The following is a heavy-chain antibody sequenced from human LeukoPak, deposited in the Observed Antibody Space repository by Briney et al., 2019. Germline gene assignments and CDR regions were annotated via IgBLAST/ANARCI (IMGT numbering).Heavy chain of an antibody. Sequence: SETLSLTCIVSVGSMRSSRYDWGWVRQPPGKGLEWVGRSSYSGSIYYNPSLKSPVTISVDPSQNQFSLRLTSLTAPDTAVYYCARHGGSCYSYAFDIWGQGTMVTVSS. CDR3: ARHGGSCYSYAFDI. CDR1: VGSMRSSRYD. CDR2: SSYSGSI. D-gene: IGHD2-15*01. J-gene: IGHJ3*02. V-gene: IGHV4-39*01.